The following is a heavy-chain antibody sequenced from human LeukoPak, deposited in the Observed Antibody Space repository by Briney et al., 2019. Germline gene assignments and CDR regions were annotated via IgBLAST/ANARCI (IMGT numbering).Heavy chain of an antibody. V-gene: IGHV3-74*01. CDR1: GFTFSSYW. CDR2: INTDGSST. J-gene: IGHJ6*03. D-gene: IGHD6-6*01. CDR3: ARDPKKLVRDYYYYYYMDV. Sequence: GGSLRLSCAASGFTFSSYWMHWVRQAPGKRLVWVSRINTDGSSTSYADSVKGRFTISRDNAKNTLYLQMNSLRAEDTAVYYCARDPKKLVRDYYYYYYMDVWGKGTTVTVSS.